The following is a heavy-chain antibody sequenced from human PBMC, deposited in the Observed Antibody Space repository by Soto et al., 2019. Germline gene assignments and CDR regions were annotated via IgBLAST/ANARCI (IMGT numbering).Heavy chain of an antibody. D-gene: IGHD3-22*01. CDR1: GGSISSGDYY. CDR3: ARAEEVKWFDP. V-gene: IGHV4-30-4*01. J-gene: IGHJ5*02. CDR2: IYYSGST. Sequence: QVQLQESGPGLVKPSQTLSLTCTVSGGSISSGDYYWRGLRQPPGKGLEWIGYIYYSGSTYYNPSLKSRVTRSVDTSKNQFSLQLSSVTAADTAVYYCARAEEVKWFDPWGQGTLVTVSS.